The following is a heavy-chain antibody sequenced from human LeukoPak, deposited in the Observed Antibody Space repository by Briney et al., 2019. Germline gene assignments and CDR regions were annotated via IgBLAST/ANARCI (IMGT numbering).Heavy chain of an antibody. V-gene: IGHV3-21*01. CDR1: GFTFSSYS. J-gene: IGHJ4*02. Sequence: GGSLRLSCAASGFTFSSYSMNWVRQAPGKGLEWVSSISTTSSYIYYADSVRGRFTISRDNAKNSLYLQMNSLRAEDTAVYYCARDRGYSYGWDYWGQGTLVTVSS. D-gene: IGHD5-18*01. CDR3: ARDRGYSYGWDY. CDR2: ISTTSSYI.